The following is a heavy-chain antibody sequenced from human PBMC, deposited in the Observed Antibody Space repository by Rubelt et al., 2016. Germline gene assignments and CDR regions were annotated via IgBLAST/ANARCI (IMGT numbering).Heavy chain of an antibody. CDR2: ISSGGRTI. CDR1: GFIFSTYG. D-gene: IGHD3-22*01. J-gene: IGHJ4*02. Sequence: EVQMVESGGGLVQPGGSLRLSCAASGFIFSTYGINWVRQAPGKGLDWVAYISSGGRTIYYADSVKGRFTISRDNARNSLYLQWNGLIAEDTAVYYGARLNCDDTSGYYYDDYWGQGTLVTVSS. CDR3: ARLNCDDTSGYYYDDY. V-gene: IGHV3-48*04.